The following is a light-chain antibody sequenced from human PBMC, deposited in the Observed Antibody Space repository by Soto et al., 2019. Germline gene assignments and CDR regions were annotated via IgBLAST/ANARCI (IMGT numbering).Light chain of an antibody. CDR1: QGISSA. CDR2: DAS. CDR3: QQFNSYPKT. V-gene: IGKV1-13*02. Sequence: AIQLTQSPSSLSASVGDRVTITCRASQGISSALAWYQQKPGRPPKLLIYDASSLESGVPSRFSGSGSGTDFTLTISSLQPEDFATYYCQQFNSYPKTCGQGTQLEIK. J-gene: IGKJ2*01.